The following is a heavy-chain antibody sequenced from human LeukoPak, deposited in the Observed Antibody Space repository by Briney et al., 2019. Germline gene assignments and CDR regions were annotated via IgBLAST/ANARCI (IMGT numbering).Heavy chain of an antibody. J-gene: IGHJ6*02. CDR1: GGSISSSSYY. Sequence: PSETLSLTCTVSGGSISSSSYYWGWIRQPPGKGLELIGSKYYSGNSYYNPSLKSRASISADTSKNQFSLKLSSVTAADTAVYYCVRLYYYYGMDVWGQGTTVTVSS. V-gene: IGHV4-39*01. CDR3: VRLYYYYGMDV. CDR2: KYYSGNS.